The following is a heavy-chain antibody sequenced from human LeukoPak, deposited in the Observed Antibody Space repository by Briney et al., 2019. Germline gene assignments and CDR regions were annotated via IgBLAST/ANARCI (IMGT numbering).Heavy chain of an antibody. D-gene: IGHD2-2*02. J-gene: IGHJ6*03. CDR3: ARGVGCSSTSCYRGDYYYYYMDV. Sequence: SVKVSCKASGGTFSSYAISWVRQAPGEGLEWMGGIIPIFGTANYAQKFQGRVTITADESMSTAYMELSSLRSEDTAVYYCARGVGCSSTSCYRGDYYYYYMDVWGKGTTVTVSS. CDR1: GGTFSSYA. V-gene: IGHV1-69*13. CDR2: IIPIFGTA.